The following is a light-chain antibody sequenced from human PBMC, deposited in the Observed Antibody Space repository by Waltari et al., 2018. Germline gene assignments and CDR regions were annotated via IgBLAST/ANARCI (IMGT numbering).Light chain of an antibody. CDR2: TND. J-gene: IGLJ3*02. CDR3: ATWDDSLDGPV. CDR1: SSHIGRNA. V-gene: IGLV1-44*01. Sequence: QSVLTQPPSASGTPGQRVTISCFGSSSHIGRNAVSWYPQLPGTAPRLLIHTNDQRPSGVPDRFSASKSGTSASLAISGLQSDGEAGVRCATWDDSLDGPVCGGGTKLTVL.